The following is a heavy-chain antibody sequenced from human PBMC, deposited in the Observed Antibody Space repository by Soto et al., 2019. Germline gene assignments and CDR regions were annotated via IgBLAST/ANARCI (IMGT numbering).Heavy chain of an antibody. V-gene: IGHV4-59*01. J-gene: IGHJ6*02. CDR3: TRDGDGRMTTNPYYYYGMDV. CDR2: VYYSGGA. Sequence: SETLSLTCTVSGGSISGCYWSWIRQPPGKGLEWIGNVYYSGGAKYNPSVKRRVSISVDTSKNQFSLNLSSVTAADTAVYYCTRDGDGRMTTNPYYYYGMDVWGPGITVTVSS. D-gene: IGHD2-21*02. CDR1: GGSISGCY.